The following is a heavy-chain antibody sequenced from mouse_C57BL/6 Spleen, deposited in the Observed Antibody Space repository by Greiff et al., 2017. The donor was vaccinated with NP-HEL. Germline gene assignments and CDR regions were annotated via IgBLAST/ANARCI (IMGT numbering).Heavy chain of an antibody. D-gene: IGHD2-3*01. V-gene: IGHV1-55*01. CDR2: IYPGSGST. Sequence: QVQLQQPGAELVKPGASVKMSCKASGYTFTSYWITWVKQRPGQGLEWIGDIYPGSGSTNYNEKFKSKATLTVDTSSSTAYMQLSILTSEDSAVYYCARSRSYDSYWSVFAYWGQGTLVTVSA. CDR3: ARSRSYDSYWSVFAY. J-gene: IGHJ3*01. CDR1: GYTFTSYW.